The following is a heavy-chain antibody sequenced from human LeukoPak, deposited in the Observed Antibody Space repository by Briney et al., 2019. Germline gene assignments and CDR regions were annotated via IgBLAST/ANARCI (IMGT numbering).Heavy chain of an antibody. Sequence: GGSLRLSCAASGFTVSSNYMSWVRQAPGKGLEWVSVIYSGGSTYYADSVKGRFTISRDNSKNTLYLQMNSLRAEDTAVYYCARRISYYYDSSGYYKAHDAFDIWGQGIMVTVSS. J-gene: IGHJ3*02. D-gene: IGHD3-22*01. CDR3: ARRISYYYDSSGYYKAHDAFDI. V-gene: IGHV3-53*01. CDR1: GFTVSSNY. CDR2: IYSGGST.